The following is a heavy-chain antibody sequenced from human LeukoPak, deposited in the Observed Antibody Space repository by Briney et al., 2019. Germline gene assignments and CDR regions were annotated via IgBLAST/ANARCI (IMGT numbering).Heavy chain of an antibody. D-gene: IGHD7-27*01. Sequence: GGSLRLSCAASVFNLASIWMHWVRQTPGKGRMWVSRINSGGSGTSYADTVEGRFTISRDNAKNTLYLQMNSLRVEDTAVYYCAGSLGPLTEYWGRGTLVTVSS. J-gene: IGHJ4*02. CDR3: AGSLGPLTEY. CDR1: VFNLASIW. V-gene: IGHV3-74*01. CDR2: INSGGSGT.